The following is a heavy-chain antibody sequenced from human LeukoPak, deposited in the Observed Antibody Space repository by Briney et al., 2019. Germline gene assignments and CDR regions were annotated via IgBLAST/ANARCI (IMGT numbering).Heavy chain of an antibody. CDR3: ASDVAREFDH. CDR2: INPSDGST. CDR1: GHIFISYY. V-gene: IGHV1-46*01. Sequence: ASVKVSCKASGHIFISYYIHWVRQAPGQGLEWMGVINPSDGSTNYAQKFPGRVTMTRDTSATTVYLDLSGLTFEDMAVYYCASDVAREFDHWGQGTLVTVSS. D-gene: IGHD5-24*01. J-gene: IGHJ4*02.